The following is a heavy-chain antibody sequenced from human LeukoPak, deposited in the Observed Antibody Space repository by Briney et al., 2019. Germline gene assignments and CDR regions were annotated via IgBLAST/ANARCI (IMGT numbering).Heavy chain of an antibody. V-gene: IGHV3-30*02. D-gene: IGHD2-15*01. CDR3: AKDGLGDIVALYYFDY. CDR2: IRYDGSNK. J-gene: IGHJ4*02. Sequence: GGSLRLSCAASGFTFSSYGMHWVRQAPGKGLEWVSFIRYDGSNKYYADSVKGRFTISRDNSKNTLYLQMNSLRAEDTAVYYCAKDGLGDIVALYYFDYWGQGTLVTVSS. CDR1: GFTFSSYG.